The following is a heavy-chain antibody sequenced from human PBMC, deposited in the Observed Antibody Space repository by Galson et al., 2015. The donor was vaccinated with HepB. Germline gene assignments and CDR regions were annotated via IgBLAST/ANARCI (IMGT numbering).Heavy chain of an antibody. CDR3: ARDGYYDSSGYSHPPYYFDY. D-gene: IGHD3-22*01. CDR1: GYTFTGYY. Sequence: SVKVSCKASGYTFTGYYMHWVRQAPGQGLEWMGWINPNSGGTNYAQKFQGRVTMTRDTSISTAYMELSRLRSDDTAVYYCARDGYYDSSGYSHPPYYFDYWGQGTLVTVSS. CDR2: INPNSGGT. J-gene: IGHJ4*02. V-gene: IGHV1-2*02.